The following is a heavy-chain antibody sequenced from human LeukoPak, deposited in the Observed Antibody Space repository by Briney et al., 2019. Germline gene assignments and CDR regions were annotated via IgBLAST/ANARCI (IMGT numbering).Heavy chain of an antibody. J-gene: IGHJ4*02. Sequence: GESLKISCKGSGYSFCSYWIAWVRQMPGKGLEWMGIVFPGASDTRYSPSFQGQVTISADKSISTAYLQWSSLKASDTAMYYCAIMTSYGGTSYFDYWGQGTLVTVSS. CDR2: VFPGASDT. CDR3: AIMTSYGGTSYFDY. V-gene: IGHV5-51*01. D-gene: IGHD4-23*01. CDR1: GYSFCSYW.